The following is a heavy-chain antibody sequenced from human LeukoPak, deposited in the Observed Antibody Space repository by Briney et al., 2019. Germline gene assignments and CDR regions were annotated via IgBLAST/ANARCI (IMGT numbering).Heavy chain of an antibody. J-gene: IGHJ5*02. CDR1: GYTFTSYD. CDR2: MNPNSGNT. V-gene: IGHV1-8*01. Sequence: ASVKVSCKASGYTFTSYDINWVRQATGQGLEWTGWMNPNSGNTGYAQKFQGRVTMTRNTSISTAYMELSSLRSEDTAVYYCARDVLYCTNGVCYNYNWFDPWGQGTLVTVSS. D-gene: IGHD2-8*01. CDR3: ARDVLYCTNGVCYNYNWFDP.